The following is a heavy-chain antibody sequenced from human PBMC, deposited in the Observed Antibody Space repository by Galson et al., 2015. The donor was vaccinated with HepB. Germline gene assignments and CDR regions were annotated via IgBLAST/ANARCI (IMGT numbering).Heavy chain of an antibody. CDR3: VRDSNKMKHSEDYFKD. J-gene: IGHJ4*02. D-gene: IGHD1/OR15-1a*01. CDR1: GFSFSSYA. CDR2: ISHTGSNT. V-gene: IGHV3-30-3*01. Sequence: SLRLSCAASGFSFSSYAMHWVRQAPGKGLEWVAFISHTGSNTQYADSVKGRLTISRDNSKETLYLQMNSLRAEDTAVYYCVRDSNKMKHSEDYFKDWGQGTLVTVSS.